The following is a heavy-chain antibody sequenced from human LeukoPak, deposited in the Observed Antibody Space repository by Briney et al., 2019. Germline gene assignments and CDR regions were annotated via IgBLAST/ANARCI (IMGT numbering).Heavy chain of an antibody. CDR2: ISWNSGSI. Sequence: GRSLRLSCAASGFTFDDYAMHWVRQAPGKGLEWVSGISWNSGSIGYADSVKGRFTISRDNAKNSLYLQMNSLRAEDTALYYCAKSGEQLVGGGAFDIWGQGTMVTVSS. CDR3: AKSGEQLVGGGAFDI. CDR1: GFTFDDYA. J-gene: IGHJ3*02. V-gene: IGHV3-9*01. D-gene: IGHD6-13*01.